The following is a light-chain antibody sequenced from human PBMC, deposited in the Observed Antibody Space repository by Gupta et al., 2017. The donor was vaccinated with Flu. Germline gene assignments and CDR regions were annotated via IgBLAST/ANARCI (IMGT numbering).Light chain of an antibody. CDR3: VAWDDSLSGVI. Sequence: QSVLTQPPSASGTPGQRVTISCSGSSSNIGGNYVYWYQHLPGTAPKVLIYDNNQRPSGVPDRFSGSKSGTSASLAISGLRADDEADYYCVAWDDSLSGVIFGGGTKLTVL. CDR2: DNN. J-gene: IGLJ2*01. CDR1: SSNIGGNY. V-gene: IGLV1-47*01.